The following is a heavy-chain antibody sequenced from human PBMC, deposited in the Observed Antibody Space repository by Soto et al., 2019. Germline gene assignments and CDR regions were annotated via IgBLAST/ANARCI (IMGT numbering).Heavy chain of an antibody. D-gene: IGHD3-10*01. Sequence: PGESLKISCKASGYTFTTSWIAWVRQMPGQGLEWMGIIFPGDSDTRYSPSFQGHVSISADKSTSTAYLQWTILEASDSGIYYCTRQHGSGSYYPLDFWGQGTRVTVSS. V-gene: IGHV5-51*01. CDR2: IFPGDSDT. J-gene: IGHJ4*02. CDR1: GYTFTTSW. CDR3: TRQHGSGSYYPLDF.